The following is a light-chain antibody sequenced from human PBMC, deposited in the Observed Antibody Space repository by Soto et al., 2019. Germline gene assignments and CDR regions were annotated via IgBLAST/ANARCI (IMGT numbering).Light chain of an antibody. V-gene: IGKV1-13*02. CDR1: QGITSA. Sequence: AIQLTRSPSSLSAFVGDRVTITCRASQGITSALAWYQQKPGKAPKLLISIASSLESGVPSRFSGSGSGTDFTLTISSLQPEDFATYFCQQFNSYPITFGQGTRLEI. CDR3: QQFNSYPIT. J-gene: IGKJ5*01. CDR2: IAS.